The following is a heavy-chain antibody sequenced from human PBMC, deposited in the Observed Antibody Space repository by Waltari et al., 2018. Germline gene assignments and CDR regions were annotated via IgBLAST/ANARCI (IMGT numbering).Heavy chain of an antibody. CDR3: ARGSDYGGNSGWYFDY. CDR1: GGSISSGDYY. D-gene: IGHD4-17*01. J-gene: IGHJ4*02. CDR2: IYYRGST. Sequence: QVQLQESGPGLVKPSQTLSLTCTVSGGSISSGDYYWSWIRQPPGKGLEWIGYIYYRGSTYYNPSLKSRVTISVDTSKNQFSLKLSSVTAADTAVYYCARGSDYGGNSGWYFDYWGQGTLVTVSS. V-gene: IGHV4-30-4*01.